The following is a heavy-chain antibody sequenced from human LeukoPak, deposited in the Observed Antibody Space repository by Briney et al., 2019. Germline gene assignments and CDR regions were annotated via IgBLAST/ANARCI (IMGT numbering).Heavy chain of an antibody. CDR2: IYHSGST. CDR1: GYSISSGYY. J-gene: IGHJ4*02. CDR3: ARGRGDYVWRSSGLVFDY. D-gene: IGHD3-16*01. V-gene: IGHV4-38-2*02. Sequence: SETLSLTCTVSGYSISSGYYWGWIRQPPGKGPEWIGSIYHSGSTYYNPSLKSRVTMSVDTSKNQFSLKLSSVTAADTAVYYCARGRGDYVWRSSGLVFDYWGQGTLVTVSS.